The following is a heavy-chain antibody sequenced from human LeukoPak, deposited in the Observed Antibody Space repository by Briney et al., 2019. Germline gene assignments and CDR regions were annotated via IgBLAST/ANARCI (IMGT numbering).Heavy chain of an antibody. D-gene: IGHD3-10*01. CDR2: IRYDGSIK. J-gene: IGHJ5*02. CDR1: GFTFSTYG. CDR3: ARDYYGSGSYYNVFWFDP. V-gene: IGHV3-30*02. Sequence: GGSLRLSCAASGFTFSTYGMNWVRQAPGKGLEWVSFIRYDGSIKYYADSVKGRFTISRDNSKNTLYVQMNDLRSDDTAVYYCARDYYGSGSYYNVFWFDPWGQGTLVTVSS.